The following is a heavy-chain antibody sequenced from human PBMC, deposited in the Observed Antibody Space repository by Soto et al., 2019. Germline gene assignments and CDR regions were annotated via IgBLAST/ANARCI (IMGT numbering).Heavy chain of an antibody. J-gene: IGHJ6*02. CDR3: AKRRNVLRFLEWSSGMEV. CDR1: GFTFSSYA. D-gene: IGHD3-3*01. V-gene: IGHV3-23*01. Sequence: PGGSLRLSCAASGFTFSSYAMNWVRQAPGKGLEWVSAISGSGGSTYNADSVKGRFTISRDNSKNTLYLQMNGLRGEDTAVYYCAKRRNVLRFLEWSSGMEVWGQGTTVTVSS. CDR2: ISGSGGST.